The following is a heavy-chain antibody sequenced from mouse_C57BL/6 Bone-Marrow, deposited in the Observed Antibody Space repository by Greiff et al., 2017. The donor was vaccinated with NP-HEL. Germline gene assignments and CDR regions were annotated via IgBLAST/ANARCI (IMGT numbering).Heavy chain of an antibody. J-gene: IGHJ4*01. CDR3: ARSPTTVVSYYYAMDY. Sequence: EVQLQQSGPELVKPGASVKISCKASGYTFTDYYMNWVKQSHGKSLEWIGDINPNNGGTSYNQKFKGKATLTVDKSSSTAYMELRSLTSEDSAVYYCARSPTTVVSYYYAMDYWGQGTSVTVSS. D-gene: IGHD1-1*01. V-gene: IGHV1-26*01. CDR2: INPNNGGT. CDR1: GYTFTDYY.